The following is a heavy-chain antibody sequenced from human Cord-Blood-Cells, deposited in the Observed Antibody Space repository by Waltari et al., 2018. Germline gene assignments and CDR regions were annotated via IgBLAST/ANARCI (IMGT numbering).Heavy chain of an antibody. CDR2: IVVGSGNT. Sequence: QMQLVQSGPEVKKPGTSVKVSCKASGFTFTSSAVQWVRQARGQCLEWIGWIVVGSGNTNYAQKFQERVTISRDMSTSTAYMELSSLRSEDTAVYYCAAGPLERLAFDIWGQGTMVTVSS. D-gene: IGHD1-1*01. CDR1: GFTFTSSA. CDR3: AAGPLERLAFDI. J-gene: IGHJ3*02. V-gene: IGHV1-58*01.